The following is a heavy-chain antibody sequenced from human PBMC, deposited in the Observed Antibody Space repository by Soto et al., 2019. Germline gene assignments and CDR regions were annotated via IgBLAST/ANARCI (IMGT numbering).Heavy chain of an antibody. CDR3: ARQILWFGELFDY. Sequence: EVQLVESGGGLVQPGRSLRLSCAASGFTFDDYAMHWVQQAPGKGLEWVSGISWNSGSIGYADSVKGRFTISRDNAKNSLYLQMNSLRAEDTALYYCARQILWFGELFDYWGQGTMVTVSS. CDR2: ISWNSGSI. V-gene: IGHV3-9*01. CDR1: GFTFDDYA. J-gene: IGHJ4*02. D-gene: IGHD3-10*01.